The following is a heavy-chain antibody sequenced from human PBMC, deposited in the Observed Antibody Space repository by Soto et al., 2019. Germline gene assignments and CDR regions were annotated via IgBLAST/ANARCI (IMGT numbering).Heavy chain of an antibody. V-gene: IGHV4-59*01. CDR2: IYFRGTT. J-gene: IGHJ4*02. CDR1: GGSISGYY. Sequence: SSETLSLTCTVSGGSISGYYWSWIRQPPGKGLEWIGYIYFRGTTNYNPSLKSRVTMSADTSKNQFSLKLNSVTAADTAVYYCARMNYYDTSGYPFDYWGQGMMVTVS. D-gene: IGHD3-22*01. CDR3: ARMNYYDTSGYPFDY.